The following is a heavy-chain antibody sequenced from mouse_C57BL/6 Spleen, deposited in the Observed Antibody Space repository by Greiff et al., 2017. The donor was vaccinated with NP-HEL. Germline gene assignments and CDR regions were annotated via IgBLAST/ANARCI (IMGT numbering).Heavy chain of an antibody. Sequence: VQLQQPGAELVKPGASVKLSCKASGYTFTSYWMQWVKQRPGQGLEWIGEIDPSYSYTNYNQKFKGKATLTVDTSSSTAYMQLSSLTSEDSAVYYCARPYDYDEKGFAYWGQGTLVTVSA. CDR2: IDPSYSYT. V-gene: IGHV1-50*01. CDR3: ARPYDYDEKGFAY. J-gene: IGHJ3*01. D-gene: IGHD2-4*01. CDR1: GYTFTSYW.